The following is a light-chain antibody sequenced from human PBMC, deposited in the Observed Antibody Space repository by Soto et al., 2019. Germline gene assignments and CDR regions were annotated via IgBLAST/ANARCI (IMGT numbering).Light chain of an antibody. CDR1: QFVNSRY. V-gene: IGKV3-20*01. CDR3: QQYDTSPIT. J-gene: IGKJ5*01. CDR2: GAS. Sequence: EIVLTQSPGTLSLSPGESATVXWWASQFVNSRYLAWYQQKPGQAPRLLIYGASSRATGIPDRFSGSGSGTDFTLTITPLEPEDFVVYFCQQYDTSPITFGQGTRLEIK.